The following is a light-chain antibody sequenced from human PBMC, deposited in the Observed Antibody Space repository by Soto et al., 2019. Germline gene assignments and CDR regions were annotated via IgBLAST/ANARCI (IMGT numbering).Light chain of an antibody. J-gene: IGLJ1*01. CDR1: SSDVGSYNR. V-gene: IGLV2-18*02. CDR2: EVT. CDR3: SSYTISSTYV. Sequence: QSALAQPPSVSGSPGQSVTISCTGTSSDVGSYNRVSWYQQPPGTAPKLMIYEVTNRPSGVPDRFSGSKSGNTASLTISGLQAEDEADYYCSSYTISSTYVFGTGTRSPS.